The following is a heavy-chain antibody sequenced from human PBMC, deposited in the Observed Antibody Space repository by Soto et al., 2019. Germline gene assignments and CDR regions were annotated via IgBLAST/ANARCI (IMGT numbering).Heavy chain of an antibody. CDR2: ISSSGSTI. V-gene: IGHV3-11*01. Sequence: QVQLVESGGGLVKPGGSLRLSCAASGFTFSDYYMSWIRQAPGKGLEWVSYISSSGSTIYYADSVKGRFTISRDNAKNSLYLQMNSLRAEDTAVYYCARDVLTGYPIVQVPYYYYYMDVWGKGTTVTVSS. J-gene: IGHJ6*03. CDR1: GFTFSDYY. D-gene: IGHD3-9*01. CDR3: ARDVLTGYPIVQVPYYYYYMDV.